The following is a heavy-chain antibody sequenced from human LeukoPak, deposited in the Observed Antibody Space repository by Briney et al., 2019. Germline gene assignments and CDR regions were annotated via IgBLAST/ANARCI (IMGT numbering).Heavy chain of an antibody. J-gene: IGHJ4*02. Sequence: GESLKISCQGSGYRFTTYWIGWVRQMPGKGREWMGIIFPGDSDTIYSPSFQGQVSISADKSISTAYLQWSSLKASDTAMYYCATSESQTKFDYWGQGTLVTASS. CDR2: IFPGDSDT. D-gene: IGHD1/OR15-1a*01. V-gene: IGHV5-51*01. CDR1: GYRFTTYW. CDR3: ATSESQTKFDY.